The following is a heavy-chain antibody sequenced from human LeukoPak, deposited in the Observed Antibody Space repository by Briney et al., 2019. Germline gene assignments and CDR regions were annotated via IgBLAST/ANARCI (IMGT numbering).Heavy chain of an antibody. D-gene: IGHD5-24*01. CDR1: GVSISSGGYY. CDR3: AREGVEMATTIFDY. V-gene: IGHV4-31*03. J-gene: IGHJ4*02. CDR2: IYYSGST. Sequence: PSQTLSLTCTVSGVSISSGGYYWSWIRQHPGKGLEWIGYIYYSGSTYYNPSLKSRVTISVDTSKNQFSLKLSSVTAADTAVYYCAREGVEMATTIFDYWGQGTLVTVSS.